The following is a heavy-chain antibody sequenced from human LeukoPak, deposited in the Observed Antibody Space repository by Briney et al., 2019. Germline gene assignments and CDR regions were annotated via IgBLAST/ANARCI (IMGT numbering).Heavy chain of an antibody. CDR1: GYSISSGYY. J-gene: IGHJ5*02. Sequence: NPSETLSLTCSVSGYSISSGYYWGWIRQPPGKGLEWIGSVFHSGITYYKPSLKSRVTILVDTSKNQFSLKLSSVTAADTAVYYCARVLAAAGNNWFDPWGQGTLVTVSS. D-gene: IGHD6-13*01. V-gene: IGHV4-38-2*02. CDR3: ARVLAAAGNNWFDP. CDR2: VFHSGIT.